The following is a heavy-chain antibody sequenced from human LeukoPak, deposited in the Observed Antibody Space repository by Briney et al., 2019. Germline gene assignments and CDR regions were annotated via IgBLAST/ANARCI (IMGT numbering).Heavy chain of an antibody. CDR3: ARRSCSGATCYQLDY. D-gene: IGHD2-15*01. CDR1: GYSFTSSW. Sequence: GESLKISCQGSGYSFTSSWIGWVRQMPGKGLEWMGTIYPGDSDTTYSPSFQGQVTISADKSISTAYLQWSSLKASDTAVYYCARRSCSGATCYQLDYWGQGTLVTVSS. V-gene: IGHV5-51*01. CDR2: IYPGDSDT. J-gene: IGHJ4*02.